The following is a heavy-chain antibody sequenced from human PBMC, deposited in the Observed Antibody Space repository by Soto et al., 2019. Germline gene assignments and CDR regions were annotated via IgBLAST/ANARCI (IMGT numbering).Heavy chain of an antibody. CDR3: ARDWGNCTGGSCYSDYYYYYGMDL. V-gene: IGHV1-18*01. D-gene: IGHD2-15*01. Sequence: QVQLVQSGAEVKKPGASVKVSCKASGYTFPNYGIRWVREAPGQGLEWMGWISAYNGNTNYAQKLQGRVTMTTDTSTYTAYMELRSLRSDATAVYYCARDWGNCTGGSCYSDYYYYYGMDLWGQGTTVTVSS. CDR1: GYTFPNYG. CDR2: ISAYNGNT. J-gene: IGHJ6*02.